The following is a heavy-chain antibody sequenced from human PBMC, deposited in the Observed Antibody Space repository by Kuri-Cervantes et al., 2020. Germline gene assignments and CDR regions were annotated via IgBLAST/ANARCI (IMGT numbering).Heavy chain of an antibody. V-gene: IGHV4-38-2*01. CDR1: GFTFSTYA. Sequence: GSLRLSCAASGFTFSTYATNWVRQPPGKGLEWIGSIYHSGSTYYNPSLKSRVTISVDTSKNQFSLKLSSVTAADTAVYYCARRGYSYGDFDYWGQGTLVTVSS. D-gene: IGHD5-18*01. CDR3: ARRGYSYGDFDY. CDR2: IYHSGST. J-gene: IGHJ4*02.